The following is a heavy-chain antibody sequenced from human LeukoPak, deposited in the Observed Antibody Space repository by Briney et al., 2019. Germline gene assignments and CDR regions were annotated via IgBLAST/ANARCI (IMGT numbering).Heavy chain of an antibody. CDR1: RYSISSGYY. V-gene: IGHV4-38-2*01. CDR3: ARHRRGSHFDY. J-gene: IGHJ4*02. D-gene: IGHD5-12*01. CDR2: IYHSGST. Sequence: SETLSLTCAVSRYSISSGYYWGWIRQPPGKELGWIGSIYHSGSTYYNPSLKSRVTISVDTSKNHFSLKLRSVTAADTAVYYCARHRRGSHFDYWGQGNLVTVSS.